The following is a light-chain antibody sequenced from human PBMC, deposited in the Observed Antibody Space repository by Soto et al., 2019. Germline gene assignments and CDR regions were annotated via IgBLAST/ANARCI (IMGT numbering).Light chain of an antibody. V-gene: IGKV3-15*01. Sequence: EIVLTQSPGTLSLSPGERATLSCRASQSISSFLAWYQQNPGQAPRLLIYDASTRAPGVPPRFSGSESGTEFTLTISSLQSEDSAVYYCQQYNNWPPWTFGQGTKVDIK. CDR2: DAS. CDR3: QQYNNWPPWT. CDR1: QSISSF. J-gene: IGKJ1*01.